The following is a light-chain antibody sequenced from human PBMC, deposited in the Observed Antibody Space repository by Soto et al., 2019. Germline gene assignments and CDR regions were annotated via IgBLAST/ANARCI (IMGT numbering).Light chain of an antibody. Sequence: IQVTQSPSSLSASVGDRVTITCRASQGISKYLGWYQQKQGKVPKLLIYAASTLQSGVPSRFSGSGSGTDFTLTISRLEPEDFAVYFCQQCGSSPLTFGAGTKV. J-gene: IGKJ4*01. V-gene: IGKV1-27*01. CDR2: AAS. CDR1: QGISKY. CDR3: QQCGSSPLT.